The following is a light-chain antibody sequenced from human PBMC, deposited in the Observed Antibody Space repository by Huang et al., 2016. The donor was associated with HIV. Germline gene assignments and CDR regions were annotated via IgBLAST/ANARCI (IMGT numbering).Light chain of an antibody. Sequence: IVITQSPLSLPVTLGEPASISCRSSQSLLHSQGYHYLDWYRQTPGQAPQLLTSLSCMRAAGGPGRFRGSGSVPDVTLKISRVEAEDVVIYFCMQALQTPRTFGQGTRLEMK. CDR1: QSLLHSQGYHY. CDR2: LSC. V-gene: IGKV2-28*01. CDR3: MQALQTPRT. J-gene: IGKJ5*01.